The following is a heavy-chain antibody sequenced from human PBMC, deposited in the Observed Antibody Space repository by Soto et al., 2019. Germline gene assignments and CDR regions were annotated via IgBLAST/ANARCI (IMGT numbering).Heavy chain of an antibody. CDR3: ARVGSSGWYDAFDI. V-gene: IGHV1-46*03. Sequence: QVQLVQSGAEVKKPGASVKVSCKASGYTFTNYYLHWVRQAPGQGLEWMGVMHPSGDSTTFALKFQGRVTMTSVTSTSTVSMELSSLRSEDTGVYYCARVGSSGWYDAFDIWGQGTMVTVSS. J-gene: IGHJ3*02. D-gene: IGHD6-19*01. CDR2: MHPSGDST. CDR1: GYTFTNYY.